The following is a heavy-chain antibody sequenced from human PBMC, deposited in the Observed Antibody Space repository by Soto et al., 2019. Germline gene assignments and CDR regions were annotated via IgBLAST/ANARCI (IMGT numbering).Heavy chain of an antibody. CDR2: INPSGGST. CDR3: AREYCSGGSCYEDAFDI. Sequence: ASVKVSCKASGYTFTSYYMHWVRQAPGQGLEWMGIINPSGGSTSYAQKFQGRVTMTRDTSTSTVYMELSSLRSEDTAVYYCAREYCSGGSCYEDAFDIWGQGTMVNVS. V-gene: IGHV1-46*03. CDR1: GYTFTSYY. J-gene: IGHJ3*02. D-gene: IGHD2-15*01.